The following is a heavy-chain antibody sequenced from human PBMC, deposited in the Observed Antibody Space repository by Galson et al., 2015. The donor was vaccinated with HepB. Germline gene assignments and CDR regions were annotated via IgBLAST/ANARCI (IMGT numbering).Heavy chain of an antibody. CDR1: GFTFSSYS. CDR3: ARAPWGWFGGLLPSWDSYYYGMDV. CDR2: ISSSSSYI. Sequence: SLRLSCAASGFTFSSYSTNWVRQAPGKGLEWVSSISSSSSYIYYADSVKGRFTISRDNAKNSLYLQMNSLRAEDTAVYYCARAPWGWFGGLLPSWDSYYYGMDVWGQGTTVTVSS. V-gene: IGHV3-21*01. D-gene: IGHD3-10*01. J-gene: IGHJ6*02.